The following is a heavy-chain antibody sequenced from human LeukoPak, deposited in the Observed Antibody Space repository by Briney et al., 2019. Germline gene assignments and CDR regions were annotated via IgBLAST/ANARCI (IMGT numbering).Heavy chain of an antibody. CDR1: GYTFTNYG. D-gene: IGHD1-26*01. Sequence: ASVKVSCKASGYTFTNYGISWVRQAPGQGLEWMGWISTYNGNTNYAQKLQGRVTMTRDTSISTVYMELSRLRSDDTAVYYCARASGSYWWFDSWGQGTLVTVSS. V-gene: IGHV1-18*01. J-gene: IGHJ5*01. CDR3: ARASGSYWWFDS. CDR2: ISTYNGNT.